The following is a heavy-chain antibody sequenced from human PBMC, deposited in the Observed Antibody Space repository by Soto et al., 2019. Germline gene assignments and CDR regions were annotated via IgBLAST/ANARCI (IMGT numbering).Heavy chain of an antibody. V-gene: IGHV1-69*08. J-gene: IGHJ5*02. CDR3: AGDPDSHYNDSHASSYP. D-gene: IGHD4-4*01. CDR1: GGTFGTYT. Sequence: QVQLVQSGAEVKKPGSSVKVSCMASGGTFGTYTITWVRQAPGQGLEWMGRIIPIIGIINYAQKFQGRVTISADKFTGTAYMELTGLRSDDTAVYYCAGDPDSHYNDSHASSYPWGQGTLVTVSS. CDR2: IIPIIGII.